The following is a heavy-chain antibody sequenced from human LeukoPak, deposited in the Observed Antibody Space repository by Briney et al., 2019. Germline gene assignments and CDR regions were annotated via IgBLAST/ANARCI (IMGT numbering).Heavy chain of an antibody. J-gene: IGHJ5*02. V-gene: IGHV4-30-2*01. CDR2: IYHSGST. Sequence: PSETLSLTCAVSGGSISSGGYSWSWIRQPPGKGLEWIGYIYHSGSTYYNPSLKSRVTISVDRSKNQFSLKLSSVTAADTAVYYCARNPPYYDILTGYFEGSWFDPWGQGTLVTVSS. CDR1: GGSISSGGYS. D-gene: IGHD3-9*01. CDR3: ARNPPYYDILTGYFEGSWFDP.